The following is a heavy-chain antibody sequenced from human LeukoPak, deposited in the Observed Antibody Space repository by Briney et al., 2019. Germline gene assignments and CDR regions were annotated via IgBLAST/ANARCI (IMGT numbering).Heavy chain of an antibody. Sequence: SETLSPTCTVSGGSISSYYWSWIRQPPGKGLEWIGYIYYSGSTNYNPSLKSRVTISVDTSKNQFSLRLSSVTAADTAVYYCARLGDDYNFDYWGQGTLVTVSS. CDR2: IYYSGST. D-gene: IGHD5-24*01. CDR1: GGSISSYY. V-gene: IGHV4-59*08. CDR3: ARLGDDYNFDY. J-gene: IGHJ4*02.